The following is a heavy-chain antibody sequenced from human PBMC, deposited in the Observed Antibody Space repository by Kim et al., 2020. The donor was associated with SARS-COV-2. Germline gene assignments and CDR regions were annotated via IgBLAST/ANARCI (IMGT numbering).Heavy chain of an antibody. CDR3: ARDGRFDWYWFDR. Sequence: GGSLRLSCAASGFTFSSYWMHWVRQAPGKGLVWVSRINSDGSSTSYADSVKGRFTISRDNAKNTLYLQMNSRRADDTAVYYCARDGRFDWYWFDRWGQGTLVTVSS. CDR2: INSDGSST. V-gene: IGHV3-74*01. D-gene: IGHD3-9*01. CDR1: GFTFSSYW. J-gene: IGHJ5*02.